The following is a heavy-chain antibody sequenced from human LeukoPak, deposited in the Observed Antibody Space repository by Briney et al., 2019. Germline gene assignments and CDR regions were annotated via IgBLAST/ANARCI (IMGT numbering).Heavy chain of an antibody. V-gene: IGHV3-7*01. J-gene: IGHJ3*02. CDR2: IKKDGSEK. CDR1: GFTVSGYW. CDR3: ARDGAVAKDAFDI. Sequence: GGSLRLSCAASGFTVSGYWMSWVRQVPGKGLEWVANIKKDGSEKHYVDSVEGRFTVSRDDARNSLFLQMNSLRAGDTAVYYCARDGAVAKDAFDIWGQGTMVTVSS. D-gene: IGHD6-19*01.